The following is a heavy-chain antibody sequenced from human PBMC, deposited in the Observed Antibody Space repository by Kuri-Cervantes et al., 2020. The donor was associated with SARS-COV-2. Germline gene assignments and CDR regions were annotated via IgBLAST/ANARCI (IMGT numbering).Heavy chain of an antibody. CDR1: GGSISSSSYY. CDR3: ARQRGGFLEWLLYYDY. CDR2: IYYSGST. V-gene: IGHV4-39*01. J-gene: IGHJ4*02. D-gene: IGHD3-3*01. Sequence: SETLSLTCTVSGGSISSSSYYWGWIRQPPGKGLEWIGSIYYSGSTYYNPSLKSRVTISVDTSKNQFSLKLSSVTAADTAVYYCARQRGGFLEWLLYYDYWGQGTLVTCYS.